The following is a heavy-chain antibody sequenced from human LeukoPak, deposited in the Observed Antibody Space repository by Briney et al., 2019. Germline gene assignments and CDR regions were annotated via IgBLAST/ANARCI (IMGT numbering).Heavy chain of an antibody. D-gene: IGHD6-13*01. Sequence: SETLSLTCTVSGGSISSYYWSWIRQPPGKGLEWIGYIYYSGSTNYNPSLKSRVTISVDTSRNQFSLKLSSVTAADTAVYYCAGADEANQSRDWGQGTLVTVSS. V-gene: IGHV4-59*12. CDR3: AGADEANQSRD. J-gene: IGHJ4*02. CDR1: GGSISSYY. CDR2: IYYSGST.